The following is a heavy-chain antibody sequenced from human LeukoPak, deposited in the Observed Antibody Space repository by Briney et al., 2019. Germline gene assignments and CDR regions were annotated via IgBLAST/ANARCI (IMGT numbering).Heavy chain of an antibody. D-gene: IGHD6-13*01. CDR1: GFTFSSYA. Sequence: GESLRLSCAASGFTFSSYAMSWVRPAPGKGLEWVSHISGPGGSTYYADSVKGRFTISRDNSRNTLSLQMNNLRAEDTAVYYCAKPIYSSTWPFGHWGQGSLVTVSS. CDR3: AKPIYSSTWPFGH. J-gene: IGHJ4*02. V-gene: IGHV3-23*01. CDR2: ISGPGGST.